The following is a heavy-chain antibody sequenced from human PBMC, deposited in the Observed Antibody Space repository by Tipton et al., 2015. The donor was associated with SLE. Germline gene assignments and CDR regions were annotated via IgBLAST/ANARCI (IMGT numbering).Heavy chain of an antibody. CDR2: INPNSGGT. V-gene: IGHV1-2*02. CDR1: GGTFSSYA. J-gene: IGHJ4*02. Sequence: QVQLVQSGAEVKKPGSSVKVSCKASGGTFSSYAISWVRQAPGQGLEWMGWINPNSGGTNHAQKFQGRVTMTRDTSISTAYMELSRLRSDDTAVYYCARLNDYGGIWGQGTLVTVSS. D-gene: IGHD4-23*01. CDR3: ARLNDYGGI.